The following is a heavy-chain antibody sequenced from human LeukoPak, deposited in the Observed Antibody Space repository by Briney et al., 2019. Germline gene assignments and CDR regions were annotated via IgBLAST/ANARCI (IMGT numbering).Heavy chain of an antibody. J-gene: IGHJ6*03. Sequence: GGSLRLSCAASGFTFSSYWMSWVRQAPGKGLEWVANIKRDGSEKYYVDSVKGRFTISRDNAKNSLYLQMNSLRAEDTALYYCAKDISRLWWFGENYMDVWGKGTTVTISS. CDR1: GFTFSSYW. CDR3: AKDISRLWWFGENYMDV. V-gene: IGHV3-7*03. CDR2: IKRDGSEK. D-gene: IGHD3-10*01.